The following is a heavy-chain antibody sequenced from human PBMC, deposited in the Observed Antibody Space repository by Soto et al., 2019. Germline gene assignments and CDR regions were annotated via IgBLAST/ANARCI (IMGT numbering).Heavy chain of an antibody. CDR2: IYYSGST. CDR1: DGSISSGGYY. Sequence: QVQLQESGPGLVEPSQTLSLTCTVSDGSISSGGYYWSWIRQHPGKGLEWIGYIYYSGSTYSNPSPEGGFPISLAPLKTQSSLNLSSVTAADTAVYYGARSAAARDAFEIWGQGQWSPSLQ. V-gene: IGHV4-31*03. J-gene: IGHJ3*02. D-gene: IGHD2-2*01. CDR3: ARSAAARDAFEI.